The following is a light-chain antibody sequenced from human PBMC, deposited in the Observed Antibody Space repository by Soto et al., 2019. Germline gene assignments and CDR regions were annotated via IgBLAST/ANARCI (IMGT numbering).Light chain of an antibody. J-gene: IGLJ2*01. CDR2: EVS. V-gene: IGLV2-8*01. CDR3: SSFAGNNNFV. Sequence: QSALTQPPSASGSPGQSVTISCTGTSSDVGGYNYVSWYQQHPGKAPKLMISEVSKRPSGVPDRFSGSKSGNTASLTVSGLQAEDEAYYYCSSFAGNNNFVFGGGTKLTVL. CDR1: SSDVGGYNY.